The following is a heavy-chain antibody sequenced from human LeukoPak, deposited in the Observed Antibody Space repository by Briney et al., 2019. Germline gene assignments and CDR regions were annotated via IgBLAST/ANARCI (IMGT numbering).Heavy chain of an antibody. CDR2: IIPLFGSS. J-gene: IGHJ6*03. CDR3: ARNHNYTDHYNHMDV. V-gene: IGHV1-69*06. CDR1: GGTYSYFA. D-gene: IGHD3-3*01. Sequence: SVKVSCKASGGTYSYFAINWVRQAPGQGLEWMGGIIPLFGSSNYTHKFQGRVTFSADKSTNTVYMHLNNLRFEDTAVYYCARNHNYTDHYNHMDVWGRGTAITVSS.